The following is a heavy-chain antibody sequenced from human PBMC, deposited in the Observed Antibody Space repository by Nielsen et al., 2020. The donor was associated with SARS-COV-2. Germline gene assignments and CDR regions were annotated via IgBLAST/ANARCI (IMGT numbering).Heavy chain of an antibody. CDR1: GFTFSDYY. J-gene: IGHJ6*02. CDR3: ARDRLEWLLSYYYGMDV. D-gene: IGHD3-3*01. V-gene: IGHV3-11*05. CDR2: ISSSSSYT. Sequence: GGSLRLSCAASGFTFSDYYMSWIRQAPGKGLEWVSYISSSSSYTNYADSVKGRFTISRDNAKNSLYLQMNSLRAEDTAVYYCARDRLEWLLSYYYGMDVWGQGTTVTVSS.